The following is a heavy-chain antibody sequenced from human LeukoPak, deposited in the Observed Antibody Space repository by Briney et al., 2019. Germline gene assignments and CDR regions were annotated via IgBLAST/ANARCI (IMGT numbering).Heavy chain of an antibody. Sequence: GGSLRLSCAASGFTFSSYSMNWVRQAPGKGLEWVSSISSSSSYIYYADSVKGRFTISRDNAKNSLYLQMNSLRAEDTAVYYCARAPRGCSSTSCQDDAFDIWGQGTMVTVSS. J-gene: IGHJ3*02. CDR2: ISSSSSYI. V-gene: IGHV3-21*01. CDR1: GFTFSSYS. CDR3: ARAPRGCSSTSCQDDAFDI. D-gene: IGHD2-2*01.